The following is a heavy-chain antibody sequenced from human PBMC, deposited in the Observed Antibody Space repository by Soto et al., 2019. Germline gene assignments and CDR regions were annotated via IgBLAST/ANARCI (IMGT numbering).Heavy chain of an antibody. D-gene: IGHD2-21*02. J-gene: IGHJ4*02. CDR3: ARGLQYGGNSAY. CDR2: IFHSGST. Sequence: ETLSLTCRVPGYFISSGYYWGCIRQPPGKGLEWIASIFHSGSTYYNPSLKSRVTISVDTSKNQFSLKLSSVTAADTAVYYCARGLQYGGNSAYWGQGTQVTVSS. CDR1: GYFISSGYY. V-gene: IGHV4-38-2*02.